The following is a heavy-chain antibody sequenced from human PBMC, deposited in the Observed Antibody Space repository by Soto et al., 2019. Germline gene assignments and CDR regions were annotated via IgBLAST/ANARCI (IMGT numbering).Heavy chain of an antibody. D-gene: IGHD3-10*02. CDR1: GFTFSSYA. J-gene: IGHJ3*02. CDR2: ISYDGSNK. CDR3: ARTAMFVKDAFDI. V-gene: IGHV3-30-3*01. Sequence: QVQLVESGGGVVQPGRSLRLSCAASGFTFSSYAMHWVRQAPGKGLEWVEIISYDGSNKYYADSVKGRFTISRDNSKNSLYLQMNSLRAEDTAVYYCARTAMFVKDAFDIWGQGTMVTVSS.